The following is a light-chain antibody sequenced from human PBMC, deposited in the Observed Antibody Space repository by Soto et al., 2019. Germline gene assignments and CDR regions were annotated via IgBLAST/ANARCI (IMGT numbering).Light chain of an antibody. V-gene: IGKV1-5*03. J-gene: IGKJ1*01. CDR3: QHYNSYSEA. CDR1: QSINSW. Sequence: DIQMTRSPSTLSASIGDRVTITCRASQSINSWLAWYQQKPGKAPKLLIYKASTLKSGVPSRFSGSGSGTEFTLTISSLQPDDFATYYCQHYNSYSEAFGQGTKVDIK. CDR2: KAS.